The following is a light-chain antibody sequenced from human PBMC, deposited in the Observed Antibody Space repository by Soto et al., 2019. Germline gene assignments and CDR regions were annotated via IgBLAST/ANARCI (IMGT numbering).Light chain of an antibody. V-gene: IGKV3-15*01. CDR3: QNYNNLPPLT. CDR1: QSVSSN. CDR2: VAS. Sequence: EIVMTQSPATLSVSPGERATLSCRASQSVSSNFVWYQQKPGQAPRLLIYVASTRATGIPASFSGSRSGTQFHLTISSQQSEYFAIYDCQNYNNLPPLTFGQGTKVQIK. J-gene: IGKJ1*01.